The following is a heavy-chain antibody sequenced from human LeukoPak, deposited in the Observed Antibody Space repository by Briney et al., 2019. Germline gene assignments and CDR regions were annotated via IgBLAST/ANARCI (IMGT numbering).Heavy chain of an antibody. J-gene: IGHJ4*02. Sequence: PGGSLRLSCAASGFTFTDYWMHWVRQAPGKGLVWVSHINPDGSSTRYADSVKGRFTISRDNAKNTLYLQMNSLRAEDTAMYYCANDRHYGGNMQWGQGTLVIVSS. V-gene: IGHV3-74*01. CDR1: GFTFTDYW. CDR3: ANDRHYGGNMQ. D-gene: IGHD4-23*01. CDR2: INPDGSST.